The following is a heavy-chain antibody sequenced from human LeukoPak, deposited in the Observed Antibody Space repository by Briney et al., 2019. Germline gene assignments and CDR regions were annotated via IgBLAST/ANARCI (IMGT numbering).Heavy chain of an antibody. Sequence: SVKVSCKASGGTFSSYAISWVRQAPGQGLEWMGGIIPIFGTANYAQKFQGRVTITADESTSTAYMELSSLRSEDTAVYYCAGGTTAMDYYYYYGMDVWGQGTTVTVSS. CDR1: GGTFSSYA. J-gene: IGHJ6*02. D-gene: IGHD5-18*01. V-gene: IGHV1-69*13. CDR3: AGGTTAMDYYYYYGMDV. CDR2: IIPIFGTA.